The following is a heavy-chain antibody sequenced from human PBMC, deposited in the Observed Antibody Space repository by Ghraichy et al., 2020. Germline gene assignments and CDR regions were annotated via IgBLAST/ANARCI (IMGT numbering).Heavy chain of an antibody. D-gene: IGHD1-26*01. CDR1: GFTFDDYA. CDR3: AKDIAGARGGYYYGMDV. V-gene: IGHV3-43D*03. J-gene: IGHJ6*02. Sequence: GGSLRLSCAASGFTFDDYAMHWVRQAPGKGLEWVSLISWDGGSTYYADSVKGRFTISRDNSKNSLYLQMNSLRAEDTALYYCAKDIAGARGGYYYGMDVWGQGTTVTVSS. CDR2: ISWDGGST.